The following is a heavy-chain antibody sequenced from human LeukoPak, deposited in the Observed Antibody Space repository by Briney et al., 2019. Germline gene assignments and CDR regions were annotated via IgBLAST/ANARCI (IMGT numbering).Heavy chain of an antibody. CDR3: AKDPRYSSGWFYFDN. J-gene: IGHJ4*02. CDR1: GFTFSSYS. V-gene: IGHV3-21*04. Sequence: GGSLRLSCAASGFTFSSYSMNWVRQAPGKGLEWVSSISSSSYIYYADSVKGRFTISRDNAKNSLYLQMNSLRAEDTAVYYCAKDPRYSSGWFYFDNWGQGTLVTVSS. D-gene: IGHD6-19*01. CDR2: ISSSSYI.